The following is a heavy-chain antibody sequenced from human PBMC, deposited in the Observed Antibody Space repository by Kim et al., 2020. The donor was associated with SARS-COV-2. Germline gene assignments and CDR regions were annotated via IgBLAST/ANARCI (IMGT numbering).Heavy chain of an antibody. Sequence: GGSLRLSCAASGFTFSSYGMHWVRQAPGKGLEWVAVISYDGSNKYYADSVKGRFTISRDNSKNTLYLQMNSLRAEDTAVYYCAKDLLDPTGTTGGAFDI. D-gene: IGHD1-1*01. V-gene: IGHV3-30*18. J-gene: IGHJ3*02. CDR3: AKDLLDPTGTTGGAFDI. CDR1: GFTFSSYG. CDR2: ISYDGSNK.